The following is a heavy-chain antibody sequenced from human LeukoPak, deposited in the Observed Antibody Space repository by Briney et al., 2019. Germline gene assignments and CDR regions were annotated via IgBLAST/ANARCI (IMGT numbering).Heavy chain of an antibody. D-gene: IGHD1-7*01. Sequence: ASVKVSCKASGYTFTSYAMSWVRQAPGQGLEWMGWINTNTGNPTYAQGFTGRFVFSLDTSVSTAYLQISSLKAEDTAVYYCARQVRYNWNYFNWFDPWGQGTLVTVSS. V-gene: IGHV7-4-1*02. J-gene: IGHJ5*02. CDR1: GYTFTSYA. CDR2: INTNTGNP. CDR3: ARQVRYNWNYFNWFDP.